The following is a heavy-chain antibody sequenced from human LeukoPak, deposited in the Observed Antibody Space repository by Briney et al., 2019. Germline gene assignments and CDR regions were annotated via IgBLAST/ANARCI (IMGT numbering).Heavy chain of an antibody. CDR3: ARGGIAVAGGLFDQ. Sequence: ASVKVSCKASVYTFTSYYMHWLRQAPAQGLEWMGIINPSGGSKSYAQKLQGSVTMTREASTSTVDMELSSLRSEDTAVYYCARGGIAVAGGLFDQWGQGTLVTVPS. D-gene: IGHD6-19*01. J-gene: IGHJ4*02. CDR1: VYTFTSYY. V-gene: IGHV1-46*04. CDR2: INPSGGSK.